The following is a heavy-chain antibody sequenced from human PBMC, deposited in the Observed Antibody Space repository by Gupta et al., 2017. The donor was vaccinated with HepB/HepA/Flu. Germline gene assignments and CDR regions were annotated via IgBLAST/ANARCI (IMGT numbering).Heavy chain of an antibody. CDR3: AKDKELWLDY. J-gene: IGHJ4*02. CDR1: GFTFSSYG. Sequence: QVQLVESGGGVVQPGRSLRLSCAASGFTFSSYGMHWVRQAPGKGLEWVAVISYDGSNKYEADSVKGRFTISRDNSKNTLYLQMNSLRAEDTAVYYCAKDKELWLDYWGQGTLVTVSS. CDR2: ISYDGSNK. V-gene: IGHV3-30*18. D-gene: IGHD5-18*01.